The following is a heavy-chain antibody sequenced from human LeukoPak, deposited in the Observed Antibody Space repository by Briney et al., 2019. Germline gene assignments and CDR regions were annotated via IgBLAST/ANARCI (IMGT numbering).Heavy chain of an antibody. Sequence: ASVKVSCKASGYTFTGYYMHWVRQAPGQGLEWMGWINPNSGGTNYAQKFQGRVTMTRDTSISTAYMELSRLRSDDTAVYYCARSRTAVGITMIVVVTPHFDYWDQGTLVTVSS. V-gene: IGHV1-2*02. CDR3: ARSRTAVGITMIVVVTPHFDY. D-gene: IGHD3-22*01. CDR1: GYTFTGYY. J-gene: IGHJ4*02. CDR2: INPNSGGT.